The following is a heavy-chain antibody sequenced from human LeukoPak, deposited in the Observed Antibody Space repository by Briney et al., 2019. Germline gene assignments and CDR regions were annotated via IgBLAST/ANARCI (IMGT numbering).Heavy chain of an antibody. Sequence: SETLSLTCTVSGGSISYFYWSWIRQPAGKGLEWIGRIYTSGSTNYNPSLKSRVTISVDTSKNQFSLKLSSVTAADTAVYYCARTGVIGLHYYYYMDVWGKGTTVTVSS. CDR2: IYTSGST. CDR3: ARTGVIGLHYYYYMDV. J-gene: IGHJ6*03. D-gene: IGHD2-8*01. CDR1: GGSISYFY. V-gene: IGHV4-4*07.